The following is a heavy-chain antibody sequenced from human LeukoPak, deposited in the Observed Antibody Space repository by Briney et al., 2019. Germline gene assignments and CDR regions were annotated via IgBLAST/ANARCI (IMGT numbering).Heavy chain of an antibody. D-gene: IGHD3-22*01. CDR3: ARDLGGIYYDSSGYSVGYFDY. V-gene: IGHV3-48*01. J-gene: IGHJ4*02. CDR1: GFTLSNCA. CDR2: ISSVSSSI. Sequence: GGSLRLSCAASGFTLSNCAMTWVRQAPGKGLEWVSYISSVSSSIYYADSVKGRFTISRDNAKNLLYLQMNSLRAEDTAVYYCARDLGGIYYDSSGYSVGYFDYWGQGTLVTVSS.